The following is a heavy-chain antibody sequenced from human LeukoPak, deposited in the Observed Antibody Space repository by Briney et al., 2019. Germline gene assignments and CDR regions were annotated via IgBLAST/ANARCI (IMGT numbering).Heavy chain of an antibody. CDR1: GFTFSSYA. CDR3: ARDVAAAGYSFDY. CDR2: ISYDGSNK. V-gene: IGHV3-30*04. J-gene: IGHJ4*02. Sequence: GGSLRLSCAASGFTFSSYAMHWVRQAPGKGLEWVAVISYDGSNKYYADSVKGRFTISRDNSKNTLHLQMNSLRAEDTAVYYCARDVAAAGYSFDYWGQGTLVTVSS. D-gene: IGHD6-13*01.